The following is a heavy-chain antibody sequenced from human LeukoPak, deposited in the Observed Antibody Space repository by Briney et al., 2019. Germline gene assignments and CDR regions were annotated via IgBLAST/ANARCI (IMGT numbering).Heavy chain of an antibody. J-gene: IGHJ4*02. D-gene: IGHD3-3*01. V-gene: IGHV3-23*01. CDR3: AKEVEWLPRY. Sequence: WVRQAPGKGLEWVSAISGSGDNTYYADSVKGRFTISRDNSKNTLYLQMNSLRAEDTAVYYCAKEVEWLPRYWGQGTLVTVSS. CDR2: ISGSGDNT.